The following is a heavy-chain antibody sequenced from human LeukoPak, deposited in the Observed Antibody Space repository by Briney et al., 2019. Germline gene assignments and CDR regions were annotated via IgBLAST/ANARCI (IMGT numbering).Heavy chain of an antibody. D-gene: IGHD3-16*02. V-gene: IGHV1-58*02. CDR3: AALPYYDYVWGSYPYH. CDR1: GFTFTSSA. Sequence: VASVKVSCKASGFTFTSSAMQWVRQARGQRLEWIGWIDVGSGNTNYAQKFQERVTITRDMSTSTAYMELSRLRSEDTAVYYCAALPYYDYVWGSYPYHWGQGTLVTVSS. J-gene: IGHJ5*02. CDR2: IDVGSGNT.